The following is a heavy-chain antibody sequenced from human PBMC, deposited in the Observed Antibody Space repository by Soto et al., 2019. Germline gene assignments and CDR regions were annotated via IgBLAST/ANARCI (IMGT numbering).Heavy chain of an antibody. D-gene: IGHD3-16*01. V-gene: IGHV3-11*01. CDR2: ISSNKGTI. Sequence: QVQLVESGGGLVKPGGSLRLSCAASGFTFSDYYMSWIRQAPGKGLEWVSYISSNKGTIYYADSVKGRFTISRDYARNILYMQMNSVRAEDTAVYYCTRGDHCMDVWGQGTTVTVAS. CDR3: TRGDHCMDV. CDR1: GFTFSDYY. J-gene: IGHJ6*02.